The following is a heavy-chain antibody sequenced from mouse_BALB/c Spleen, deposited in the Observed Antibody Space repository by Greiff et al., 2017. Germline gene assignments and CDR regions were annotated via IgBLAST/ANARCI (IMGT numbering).Heavy chain of an antibody. V-gene: IGHV2-4-1*01. CDR1: GFSLTSYG. CDR3: ARQVSSSYWYFDV. CDR2: IWSGGST. Sequence: QVQLQQSGPGLVQPSQSLSITCTVSGFSLTSYGVHWVRQSPGKGLEWLGVIWSGGSTDDNAAFISRLSISMDNSKRPAFFIMNSLQADDTAIYCFARQVSSSYWYFDVRGAGTTDTVTA. D-gene: IGHD1-1*01. J-gene: IGHJ1*01.